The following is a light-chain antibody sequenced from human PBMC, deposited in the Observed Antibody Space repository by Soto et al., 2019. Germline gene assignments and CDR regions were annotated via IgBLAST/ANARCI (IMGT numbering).Light chain of an antibody. CDR2: GAS. CDR1: QSVTSNY. V-gene: IGKV3-20*01. J-gene: IGKJ1*01. CDR3: QQPGTSPPSWT. Sequence: ETVLTQSPGTLSLSPGERATLFCRASQSVTSNYLAWYQQKPGQAPRLLIYGASSRATGIPDRFSGSGSGTDFTLTISRLEHEDFAVYYCQQPGTSPPSWTFGQGTKVEIK.